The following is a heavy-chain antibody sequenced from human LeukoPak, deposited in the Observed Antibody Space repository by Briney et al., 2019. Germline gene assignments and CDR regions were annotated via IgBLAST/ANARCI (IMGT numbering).Heavy chain of an antibody. J-gene: IGHJ4*02. D-gene: IGHD3-16*01. Sequence: SETLSLTCTVSGGSISSYYWSWIRQPPGKGLEWIGYIYTSGSTNYNPSLKSRVTISVDTSKNQFSLKLSSVTAADTAVYYCAGKTPGGGSNYFDYWGQGTLVTISS. CDR3: AGKTPGGGSNYFDY. CDR2: IYTSGST. CDR1: GGSISSYY. V-gene: IGHV4-4*09.